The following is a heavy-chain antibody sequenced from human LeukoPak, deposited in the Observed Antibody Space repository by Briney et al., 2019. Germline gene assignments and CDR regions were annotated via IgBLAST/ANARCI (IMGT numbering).Heavy chain of an antibody. D-gene: IGHD5/OR15-5a*01. J-gene: IGHJ6*03. V-gene: IGHV1-2*02. CDR2: INPNSGGT. CDR3: ARDLRGGSTYYYYYYMDV. Sequence: ASVKVSCKASGYTFTGYYMHWVRQAPGQGLEWMGWINPNSGGTNYAQKFQGRVTMTRDTSISTAYMELSRLRSDDTAVYYCARDLRGGSTYYYYYYMDVWGKGTTVTVSS. CDR1: GYTFTGYY.